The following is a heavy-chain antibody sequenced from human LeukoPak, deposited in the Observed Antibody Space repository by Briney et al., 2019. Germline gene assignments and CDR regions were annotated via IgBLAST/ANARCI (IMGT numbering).Heavy chain of an antibody. CDR2: IYHSGCT. CDR3: AREPSAYCSSTSCSSNAFDI. Sequence: SETLSLTCTVSGGSISSYYWSWIRQPPGKGLEWIGYIYHSGCTYYNPSLKSRVTISVDRSKNQFSLKLSSVTAADTAVYYCAREPSAYCSSTSCSSNAFDIWGQGTMVTVSS. CDR1: GGSISSYY. D-gene: IGHD2-2*01. V-gene: IGHV4-59*12. J-gene: IGHJ3*02.